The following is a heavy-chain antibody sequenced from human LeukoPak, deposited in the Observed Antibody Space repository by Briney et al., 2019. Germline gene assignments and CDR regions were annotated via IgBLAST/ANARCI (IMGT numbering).Heavy chain of an antibody. CDR3: ARETRSTFDY. D-gene: IGHD5/OR15-5a*01. CDR1: GDSVSTNSAA. Sequence: SQTLSLTFAISGDSVSTNSAAWNWIRQSPSRGLEWLGRTYYRSKWYYDYALSVKSRITINPDTSKNQISLQLNSVTPEDTAVYYCARETRSTFDYWGQGTLVTVSS. CDR2: TYYRSKWYY. V-gene: IGHV6-1*01. J-gene: IGHJ4*02.